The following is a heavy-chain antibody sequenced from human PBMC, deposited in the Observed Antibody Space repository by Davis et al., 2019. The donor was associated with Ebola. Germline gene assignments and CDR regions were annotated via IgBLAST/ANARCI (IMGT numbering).Heavy chain of an antibody. V-gene: IGHV4-59*01. Sequence: SETLSLTCTVSGGSINNYHWSWIRQPPGRGLEWIGYIYYSGSTNYNPSLKSRVTISVDTSNNQFSLKLSSVTAADTAVYYCARVNYYGSGSYYLDNWGQGTLVTVSS. J-gene: IGHJ4*02. CDR2: IYYSGST. CDR1: GGSINNYH. CDR3: ARVNYYGSGSYYLDN. D-gene: IGHD3-10*01.